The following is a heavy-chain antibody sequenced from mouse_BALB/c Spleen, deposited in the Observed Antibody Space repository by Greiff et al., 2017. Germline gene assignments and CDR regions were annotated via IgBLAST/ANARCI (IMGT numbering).Heavy chain of an antibody. V-gene: IGHV2-2*02. CDR2: IWSGGST. CDR3: ARRATYRFWYFDV. Sequence: VKLVESGPGLVQPSQSLSITCTVSGFSLTSYGVHWVRQSPGKGLEWLGVIWSGGSTDYNAAFISRLSISKDNSKSQVFFKMNSLQANDTAIYYCARRATYRFWYFDVWGAGTTVTVSS. J-gene: IGHJ1*01. CDR1: GFSLTSYG. D-gene: IGHD5-5*01.